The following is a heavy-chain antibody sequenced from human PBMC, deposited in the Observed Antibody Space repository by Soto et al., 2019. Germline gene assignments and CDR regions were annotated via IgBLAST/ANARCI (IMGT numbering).Heavy chain of an antibody. Sequence: QVQLVQSGAEVKKPGSSVKVSCKASGGTFSSYAISWVRQAPGQGLEWMGGIIPIFGTANYAQKFQGRVTITADESTSTAYMELSSLRSEDTAVYYCATRLRSGDYYYYYCMDVWGQGTTVTVSS. CDR1: GGTFSSYA. V-gene: IGHV1-69*01. CDR3: ATRLRSGDYYYYYCMDV. CDR2: IIPIFGTA. J-gene: IGHJ6*02. D-gene: IGHD2-15*01.